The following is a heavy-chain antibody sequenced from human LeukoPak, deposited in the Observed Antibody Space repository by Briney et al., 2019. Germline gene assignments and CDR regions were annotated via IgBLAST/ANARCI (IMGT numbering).Heavy chain of an antibody. V-gene: IGHV1-2*02. Sequence: ASVKVSCKASGYTFTGYYMHWVRQAPGQGLEWMGWINPNSGGTNYAQKFQGRVTMTRDTSIGTAYMELSRLRSDDTAVYYCARDGSYCSSTSCYESGYYYGMDVRGQGTTVTVSS. CDR3: ARDGSYCSSTSCYESGYYYGMDV. J-gene: IGHJ6*02. CDR1: GYTFTGYY. CDR2: INPNSGGT. D-gene: IGHD2-2*01.